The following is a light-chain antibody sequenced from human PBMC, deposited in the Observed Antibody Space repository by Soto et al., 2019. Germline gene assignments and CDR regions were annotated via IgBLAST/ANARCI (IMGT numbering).Light chain of an antibody. Sequence: IGMTQSPSSLSASTGDRVTISCRASQGISGYLAWYQQKPGKVPTLLIYTSSTLQSGVPSRFSGSGSGTDFTLTISSLQPEDVATYYCQKHNDAPLTFGGGTKVDIK. CDR1: QGISGY. J-gene: IGKJ4*01. V-gene: IGKV1-27*01. CDR2: TSS. CDR3: QKHNDAPLT.